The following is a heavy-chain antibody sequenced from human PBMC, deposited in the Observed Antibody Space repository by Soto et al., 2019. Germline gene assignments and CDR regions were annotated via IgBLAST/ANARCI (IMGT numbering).Heavy chain of an antibody. J-gene: IGHJ2*01. CDR3: ARDWARDNELTFFDL. Sequence: QVQLVQSGAEVKKPGSSVKVSCKASGGTFSSYAISWVRQAPGQGLEWMGGIIPIFGTANYAQKFQGRVMITADESTSTAYMELNCLRSEGTAVYYCARDWARDNELTFFDLWGRGTLVTVSS. V-gene: IGHV1-69*01. D-gene: IGHD1-20*01. CDR2: IIPIFGTA. CDR1: GGTFSSYA.